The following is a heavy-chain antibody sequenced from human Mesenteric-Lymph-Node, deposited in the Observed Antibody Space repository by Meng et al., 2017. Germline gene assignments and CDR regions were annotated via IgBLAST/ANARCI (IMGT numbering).Heavy chain of an antibody. CDR3: ARTTMVRGVRLYYYYGMDV. D-gene: IGHD3-10*01. J-gene: IGHJ6*02. Sequence: ASVKVSCKASGYTFTGYYMHWVRQAPGQGLEWMGRINPNSGGTNYAQKCQGRVTMTRDTSISTAYMEPSRLRSDDTAVYYCARTTMVRGVRLYYYYGMDVWGQGTTVTVSS. CDR2: INPNSGGT. V-gene: IGHV1-2*06. CDR1: GYTFTGYY.